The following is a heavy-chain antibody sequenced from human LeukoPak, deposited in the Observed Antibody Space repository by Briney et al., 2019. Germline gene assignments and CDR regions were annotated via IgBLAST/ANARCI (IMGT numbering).Heavy chain of an antibody. CDR2: ISSSAAYI. V-gene: IGHV3-21*01. J-gene: IGHJ6*02. CDR3: ARSLLGSCTGGTCYIDYYGMDV. Sequence: GGSLRLSCAASGFTFSSIAMSWVRQAPGKGLEWVSSISSSAAYIFYADSLKGRFTISRDNAKNSLYLQMNSLRAEDTAVYYCARSLLGSCTGGTCYIDYYGMDVWGQGTTVTVSS. D-gene: IGHD2-15*01. CDR1: GFTFSSIA.